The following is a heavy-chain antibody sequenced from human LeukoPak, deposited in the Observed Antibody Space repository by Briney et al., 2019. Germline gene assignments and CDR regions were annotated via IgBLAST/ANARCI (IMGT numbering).Heavy chain of an antibody. J-gene: IGHJ4*02. Sequence: GGSLRLSCAASGFTFSSYAVSWVRQAPGKGLEWVSAICGSGGSTYYADSVKGRFTISRDNSKNTVYLQMNSLRAEDTAVYYCAKPQMERGDGPTGPFDCWGQGTLVTVSS. CDR3: AKPQMERGDGPTGPFDC. D-gene: IGHD5-24*01. V-gene: IGHV3-23*01. CDR1: GFTFSSYA. CDR2: ICGSGGST.